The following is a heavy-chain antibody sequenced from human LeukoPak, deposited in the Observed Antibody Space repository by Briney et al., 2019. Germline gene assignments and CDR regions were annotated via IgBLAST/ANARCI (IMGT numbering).Heavy chain of an antibody. CDR2: IRFDGSNK. CDR3: AKIPSAVPGRGFDY. V-gene: IGHV3-30*02. Sequence: PGGPLRLSCAASGFTFSSYAMHWVRQAPGKGLEWVAFIRFDGSNKFYADSVKGRFTISRDNSKNTLYLQMNSLRPDDTAVYYCAKIPSAVPGRGFDYWGQGTLVIVSS. CDR1: GFTFSSYA. J-gene: IGHJ4*02. D-gene: IGHD6-19*01.